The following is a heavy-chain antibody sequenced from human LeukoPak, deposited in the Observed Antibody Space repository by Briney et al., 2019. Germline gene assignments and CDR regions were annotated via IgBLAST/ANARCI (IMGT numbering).Heavy chain of an antibody. J-gene: IGHJ4*02. CDR1: GFTFSHYG. D-gene: IGHD2-15*01. Sequence: GGSLRLSCEASGFTFSHYGMHWVRQAPGKGLEWVAVIWSDATNQYYADSVKGRFTISRDNFKKTVSLQMNSLRAEDTAVYYCASSATPLNYFDYWGQGTLVTVSS. CDR2: IWSDATNQ. CDR3: ASSATPLNYFDY. V-gene: IGHV3-33*01.